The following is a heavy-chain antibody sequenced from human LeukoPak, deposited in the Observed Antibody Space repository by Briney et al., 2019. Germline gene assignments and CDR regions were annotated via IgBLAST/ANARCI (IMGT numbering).Heavy chain of an antibody. CDR3: AKLRFLEWLSQHYFDY. CDR1: GFTFSGYA. J-gene: IGHJ4*02. Sequence: PGGSLRLSCAASGFTFSGYAMSWVRQAPGKGLEWVSAISGSGGSTYYADSVKGRFTISRDNSKNTLYLQMNSLRAEDTAVYYCAKLRFLEWLSQHYFDYWGQGTLVTVSS. D-gene: IGHD3-3*01. V-gene: IGHV3-23*01. CDR2: ISGSGGST.